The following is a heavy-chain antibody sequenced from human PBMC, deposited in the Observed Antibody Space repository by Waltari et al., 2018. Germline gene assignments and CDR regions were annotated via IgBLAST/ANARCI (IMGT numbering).Heavy chain of an antibody. V-gene: IGHV1-46*01. CDR3: ARDGYYDFCYFDY. J-gene: IGHJ4*02. D-gene: IGHD3-3*01. CDR1: GYTFTSYY. Sequence: QVQLVQSGAEVKKPGASVKVSCKASGYTFTSYYMHWVRRAPGQGLEWIGLINPSGCSTSYAQKFQGRGTMTRDTSTSTGYMELSRLRSEDTAVYYCARDGYYDFCYFDYWGQGTLVTVSS. CDR2: INPSGCST.